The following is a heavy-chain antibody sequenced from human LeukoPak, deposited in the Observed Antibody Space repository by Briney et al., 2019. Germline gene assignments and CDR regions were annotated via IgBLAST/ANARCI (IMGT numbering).Heavy chain of an antibody. D-gene: IGHD3-10*01. V-gene: IGHV3-48*04. J-gene: IGHJ1*01. CDR1: GLTFRNYG. CDR2: IVPSGTIM. CDR3: ARDLAFTMAM. Sequence: PGGSLRLSCAASGLTFRNYGMHWVRQAPGKGLEWISYIVPSGTIMKYADSVRGRFTISRDNAKNSLYLQMNSLRAEDTAVYYCARDLAFTMAMWGQGTLVTVSS.